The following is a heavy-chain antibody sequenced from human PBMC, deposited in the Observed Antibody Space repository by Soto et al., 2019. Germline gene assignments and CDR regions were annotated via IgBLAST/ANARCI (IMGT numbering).Heavy chain of an antibody. CDR3: ARDKDQLPTD. CDR2: ISPMLGIA. CDR1: GGTFSSYT. V-gene: IGHV1-69*02. J-gene: IGHJ4*02. Sequence: QVPLVQSGAEVKRPGSSVKVSCKTSGGTFSSYTIIWVRQAPGQGLEWMGRISPMLGIANHAQKFQGRVTITADKSTNTAYMELSSLRAEDTAVYYCARDKDQLPTDWGQGTLVTVSS. D-gene: IGHD2-2*01.